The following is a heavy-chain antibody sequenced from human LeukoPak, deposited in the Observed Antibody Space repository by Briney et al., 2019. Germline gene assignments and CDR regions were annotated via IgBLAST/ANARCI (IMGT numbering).Heavy chain of an antibody. CDR3: ARDKAVTTELTQYSQH. CDR1: GYTFTSYG. J-gene: IGHJ1*01. CDR2: ISAYNGNT. D-gene: IGHD4-11*01. Sequence: ASVKVSCKASGYTFTSYGISWVRQAPGQGLEWMGWISAYNGNTNYAQKFQFRVTMTTDTSTSTAYMELRSLTSDDTAVYYCARDKAVTTELTQYSQHWGQGTLVTVSS. V-gene: IGHV1-18*01.